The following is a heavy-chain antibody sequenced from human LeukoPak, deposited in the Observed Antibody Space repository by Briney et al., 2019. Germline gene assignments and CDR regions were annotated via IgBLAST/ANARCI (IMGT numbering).Heavy chain of an antibody. CDR2: ISAYNGNT. Sequence: ASVKVSCKASGYTFTSYGISWVRQAPGQGLEWMGWISAYNGNTNYAQKLQGRVTMTTDTSTSTAYMELRSLRSDDTAVYYCATQPPLGGFYTVDYWGQGALVTVSS. V-gene: IGHV1-18*01. CDR3: ATQPPLGGFYTVDY. CDR1: GYTFTSYG. J-gene: IGHJ4*02. D-gene: IGHD3-3*01.